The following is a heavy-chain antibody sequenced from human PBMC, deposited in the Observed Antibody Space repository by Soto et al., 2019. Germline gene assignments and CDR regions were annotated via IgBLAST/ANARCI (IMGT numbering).Heavy chain of an antibody. V-gene: IGHV4-4*07. D-gene: IGHD6-19*01. CDR1: GGSMTGYF. Sequence: QVQLQESGPGLVKPSETLSLTCTVSGGSMTGYFWTWIRQSAGKGLEWIGHVYNSGNTDYNPSLASRITMAVDMSKREFSLKVKSVTAADTAVYYCARTHWVSGTEYWGQGTLVTVSS. CDR2: VYNSGNT. CDR3: ARTHWVSGTEY. J-gene: IGHJ4*02.